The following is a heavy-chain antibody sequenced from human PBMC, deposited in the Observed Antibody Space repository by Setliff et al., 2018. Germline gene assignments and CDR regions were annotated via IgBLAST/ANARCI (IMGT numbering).Heavy chain of an antibody. CDR2: INPNSGGT. CDR1: GYTFTGYY. D-gene: IGHD3-9*01. V-gene: IGHV1-2*02. CDR3: ARDGDILTTYYIYYYYMDV. Sequence: ASVKVSCKASGYTFTGYYIHWVRQAPGQRLEWMGWINPNSGGTNYAPKFQGRVTMTRDTSISTVYMEVSRLRSDDTAVYFCARDGDILTTYYIYYYYMDVWGKGTTVTVSS. J-gene: IGHJ6*03.